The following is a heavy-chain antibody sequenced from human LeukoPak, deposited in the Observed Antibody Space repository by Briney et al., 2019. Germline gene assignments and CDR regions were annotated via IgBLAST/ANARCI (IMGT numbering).Heavy chain of an antibody. D-gene: IGHD6-6*01. CDR3: ARMSWAAPQFYYYYMDV. Sequence: ASVKVSCKASGYTFTSYGISWVRQAPGQGLEWMGWISAYNGNTNYAQKLQGRVTMTTDTSTSTACMELRSLRSDDTAVYYCARMSWAAPQFYYYYMDVWGKGTTVTVSS. J-gene: IGHJ6*03. CDR2: ISAYNGNT. V-gene: IGHV1-18*01. CDR1: GYTFTSYG.